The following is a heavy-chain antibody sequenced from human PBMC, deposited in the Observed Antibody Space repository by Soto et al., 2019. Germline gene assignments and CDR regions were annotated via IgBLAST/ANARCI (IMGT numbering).Heavy chain of an antibody. CDR2: ISYDGSNK. J-gene: IGHJ4*02. CDR3: AGGWRWGDY. Sequence: QVQIVESGGGVVQPGRSLRLSCAASGFTFSNYGMQWVRQAPGKGLEWVAVISYDGSNKYYADSVKGRFTISRDNSKNTLYLQMNSLRNDDTAVYYCAGGWRWGDYWGQGTLVTVSS. D-gene: IGHD3-16*01. CDR1: GFTFSNYG. V-gene: IGHV3-30*03.